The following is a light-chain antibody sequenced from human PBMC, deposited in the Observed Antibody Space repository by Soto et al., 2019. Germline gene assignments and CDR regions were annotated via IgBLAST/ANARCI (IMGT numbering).Light chain of an antibody. J-gene: IGKJ1*01. CDR2: GAS. CDR3: QQYNGWPWT. Sequence: DLVLTPSPDSLAVSLGERATINCKSSQRGLSSPNNSNYLAWYQQKPGQPPKLLIYGASTRDSGVPDRFSGSGSGTDFTLTITALQSEDFAVYYCQQYNGWPWTFGLGTKVDIK. V-gene: IGKV4-1*01. CDR1: QRGLSSPNNSNY.